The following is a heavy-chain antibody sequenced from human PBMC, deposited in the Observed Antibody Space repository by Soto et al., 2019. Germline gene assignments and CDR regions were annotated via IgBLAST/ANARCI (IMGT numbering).Heavy chain of an antibody. CDR1: EYTFRNFD. CDR2: MDPNSGDT. J-gene: IGHJ4*02. V-gene: IGHV1-8*02. D-gene: IGHD7-27*01. CDR3: ARGPRNWGADY. Sequence: QVQLVQSGAEVKKPGASVKVSCKASEYTFRNFDFTWVRQTTGQGLEWMGWMDPNSGDTGYAQKFQGRVTMTRDNSIYKAYMELSGLTSEDTAVYYCARGPRNWGADYWGQGTLVTVSS.